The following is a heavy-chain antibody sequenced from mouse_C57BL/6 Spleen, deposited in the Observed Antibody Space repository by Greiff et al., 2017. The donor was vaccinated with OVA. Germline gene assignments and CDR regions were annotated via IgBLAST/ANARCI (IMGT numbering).Heavy chain of an antibody. CDR3: ARHGGYSNSFAY. D-gene: IGHD2-5*01. V-gene: IGHV5-6*01. Sequence: EVHLVESGGDLVKPGGSLKLSCAASGFTFSSYGMSWVRQTPDKRLEWVATISSGGSYTYYPDSVKGRFTISRDNAKNTLYLQMSSLKSEDTAMYYCARHGGYSNSFAYWGQGTLVTVSA. CDR2: ISSGGSYT. J-gene: IGHJ3*01. CDR1: GFTFSSYG.